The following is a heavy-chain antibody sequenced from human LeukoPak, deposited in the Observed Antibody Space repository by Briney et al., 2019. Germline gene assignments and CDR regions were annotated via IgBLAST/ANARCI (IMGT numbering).Heavy chain of an antibody. CDR3: AKGHYDYIWGSYRFDFGLRGDAFDI. D-gene: IGHD3-16*02. Sequence: GGSLRLSCAASGFTFSSYGMHWVRQAPGKGLEWVSAISGSGGSTYYADSVKGRFTISRDNSKNTLYLQMNSLRAEDTAVYYCAKGHYDYIWGSYRFDFGLRGDAFDIWGQGTMVTVSS. CDR2: ISGSGGST. V-gene: IGHV3-23*01. J-gene: IGHJ3*02. CDR1: GFTFSSYG.